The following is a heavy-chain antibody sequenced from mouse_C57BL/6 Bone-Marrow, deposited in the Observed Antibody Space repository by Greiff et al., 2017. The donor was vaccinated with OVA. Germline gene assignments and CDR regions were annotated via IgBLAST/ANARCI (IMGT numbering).Heavy chain of an antibody. CDR3: ARDAAYSNYDWYFDV. D-gene: IGHD2-5*01. J-gene: IGHJ1*03. CDR2: SRNKANDYTT. V-gene: IGHV7-1*01. Sequence: EVKLMESGGGLVQSGRSLRLSCATSGFTFSDFYMEWVRQAPGKGLEWIAASRNKANDYTTEYSASVKGRFIVSRDTSQSILYLQMNALRAEDTAIYYCARDAAYSNYDWYFDVWGTGTTVTVSS. CDR1: GFTFSDFY.